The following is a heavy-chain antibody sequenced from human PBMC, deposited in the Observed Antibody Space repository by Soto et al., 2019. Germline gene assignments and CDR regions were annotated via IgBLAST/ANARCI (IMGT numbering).Heavy chain of an antibody. CDR2: IYYSAKT. CDR1: GTSITSTTSV. CDR3: AKNLPRTGRIDD. J-gene: IGHJ4*02. Sequence: PSGTLCFTLTLLGTSITSTTSVWSSIRKSPGKGLEWVGSIYYSAKTHYNPSLKGRITISVDRSKNQFPLQMSSVTAADTAVYYCAKNLPRTGRIDDWGQGSSVTVSS. V-gene: IGHV4-39*01. D-gene: IGHD3-3*02.